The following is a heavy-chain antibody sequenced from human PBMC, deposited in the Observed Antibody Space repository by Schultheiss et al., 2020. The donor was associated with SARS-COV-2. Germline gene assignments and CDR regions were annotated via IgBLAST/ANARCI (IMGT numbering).Heavy chain of an antibody. CDR3: ARDPSGGYDSGYYYYYGMDV. Sequence: SETLSLTCAVSGGSISSGGYSWSWIRQHPGKGLEWIGYIYHSGSTYYNPSLKSRVTISVDRSKNQFSLKLSSVTAADTAVYYCARDPSGGYDSGYYYYYGMDVWGQGTTVTVSS. J-gene: IGHJ6*02. V-gene: IGHV4-30-2*01. CDR2: IYHSGST. CDR1: GGSISSGGYS. D-gene: IGHD5-12*01.